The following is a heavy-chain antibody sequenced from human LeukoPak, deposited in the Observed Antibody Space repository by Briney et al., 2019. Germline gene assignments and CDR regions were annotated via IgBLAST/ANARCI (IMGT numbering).Heavy chain of an antibody. Sequence: ASVKVSCKASGGTFSSYAIRWVRQAPGQGLEWMGGIIPIFGTANYAQKFQGRVTITADKSTSTAYMELSSLRSEDTAVYYCARGDFDFWSGYWNYYYYMDVWGKGTTVTVSS. CDR2: IIPIFGTA. CDR3: ARGDFDFWSGYWNYYYYMDV. D-gene: IGHD3-3*01. CDR1: GGTFSSYA. V-gene: IGHV1-69*06. J-gene: IGHJ6*03.